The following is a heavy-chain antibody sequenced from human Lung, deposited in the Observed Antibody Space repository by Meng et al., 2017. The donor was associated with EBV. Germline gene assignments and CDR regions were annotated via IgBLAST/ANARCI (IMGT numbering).Heavy chain of an antibody. CDR3: AIIPYSNA. CDR1: GFDVDPYA. Sequence: QVHLVEPGGXVVQPGRSLRLTCAAAGFDVDPYAVHWVRQAPGKGLEWVAVISDTGHNKYFADSVRGRFTISRDNSKNMVSLQMNSLRPGDTATYYCAIIPYSNAWGQGTLVTVSS. CDR2: ISDTGHNK. D-gene: IGHD4-11*01. J-gene: IGHJ5*02. V-gene: IGHV3-30-3*01.